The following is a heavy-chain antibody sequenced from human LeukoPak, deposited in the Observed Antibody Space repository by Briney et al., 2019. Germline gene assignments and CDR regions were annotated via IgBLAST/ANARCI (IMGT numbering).Heavy chain of an antibody. CDR1: GYTFTGYY. D-gene: IGHD3-22*01. CDR2: INPNSGGT. CDR3: ARAHYYDSSGVDY. Sequence: ASVTVSCKASGYTFTGYYMHWVRQAPGQGLEWMGWINPNSGGTNYAQKFQGRVTMTRDTSISTAYVELSRLRSDDTAVYYCARAHYYDSSGVDYWGQGTLVTVSS. V-gene: IGHV1-2*02. J-gene: IGHJ4*02.